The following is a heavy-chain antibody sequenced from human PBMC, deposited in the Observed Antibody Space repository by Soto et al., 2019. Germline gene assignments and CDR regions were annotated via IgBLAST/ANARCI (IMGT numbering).Heavy chain of an antibody. J-gene: IGHJ4*02. Sequence: ASVKVSCKASGYTFTSYGISWVRQAPGQGLEWMGWISAYNGNTNYAQKLQGRVTMTTDTSTSTAYMELRSLRSDDTAVYYCARALLDDLTGNFGYWGQGTLVTVSS. V-gene: IGHV1-18*01. CDR1: GYTFTSYG. CDR2: ISAYNGNT. CDR3: ARALLDDLTGNFGY. D-gene: IGHD1-1*01.